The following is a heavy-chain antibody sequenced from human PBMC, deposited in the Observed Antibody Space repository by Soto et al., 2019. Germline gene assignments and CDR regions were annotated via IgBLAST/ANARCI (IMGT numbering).Heavy chain of an antibody. CDR2: IIPIFGTA. CDR1: GGTFSSYA. V-gene: IGHV1-69*13. D-gene: IGHD2-2*01. CDR3: ARTPSVLVPADANWFDP. Sequence: SVKVSCKACGGTFSSYAISWVRQAPGQGLEWMGGIIPIFGTANYAQKFQGRVTITADESTSTAYMELSSLRSEDTAVYYCARTPSVLVPADANWFDPWGQATLVTV. J-gene: IGHJ5*02.